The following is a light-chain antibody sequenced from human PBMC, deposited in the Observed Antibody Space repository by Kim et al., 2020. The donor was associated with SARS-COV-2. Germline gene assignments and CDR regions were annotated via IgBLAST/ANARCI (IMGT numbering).Light chain of an antibody. CDR1: QSIDSN. CDR2: GAS. CDR3: QQYGSWPLT. V-gene: IGKV3-15*01. Sequence: VSPGESATLSCRASQSIDSNLAWYEQKPGQSPRLVIYGASTRATGVPARFSGSGSGTEFTLTISSLQSEDFAFYYCQQYGSWPLTFGGGTKVDIK. J-gene: IGKJ4*01.